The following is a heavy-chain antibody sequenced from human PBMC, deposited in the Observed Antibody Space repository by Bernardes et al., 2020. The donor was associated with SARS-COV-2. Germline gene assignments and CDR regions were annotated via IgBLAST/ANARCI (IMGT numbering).Heavy chain of an antibody. CDR2: LYGVGTT. Sequence: GWSLRRSCVASGFTVSNNHVTWVRQAPGQGLECVSVLYGVGTTFYADSVRGRFTISRDTSKNTVYLQMSSLRADDTATYYCAGYGGNSYWGQGTQVNVSS. D-gene: IGHD4-17*01. CDR1: GFTVSNNH. CDR3: AGYGGNSY. J-gene: IGHJ4*02. V-gene: IGHV3-53*01.